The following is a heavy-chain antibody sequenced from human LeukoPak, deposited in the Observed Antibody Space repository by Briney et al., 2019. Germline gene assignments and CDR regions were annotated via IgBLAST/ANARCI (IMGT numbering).Heavy chain of an antibody. D-gene: IGHD6-13*01. CDR3: PRETRSLVIGAAAGPWNY. Sequence: ASVKVSCKASGYTFTSYYMHWVRQAPGQGLEWMGIINPSGDTTSYAQKFQDRVTMTRDTSTSTVYMELSSLRSEDTAVYYCPRETRSLVIGAAAGPWNYWGQGTLVTVSS. V-gene: IGHV1-46*01. J-gene: IGHJ4*02. CDR2: INPSGDTT. CDR1: GYTFTSYY.